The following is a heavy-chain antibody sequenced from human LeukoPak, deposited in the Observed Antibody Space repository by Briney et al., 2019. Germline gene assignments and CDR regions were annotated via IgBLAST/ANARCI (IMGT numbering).Heavy chain of an antibody. CDR2: IRYDGSEK. D-gene: IGHD3-10*01. CDR3: ATRFGESFSY. J-gene: IGHJ4*02. V-gene: IGHV3-30*02. Sequence: QTGGSLRLSCAASGFTFSNYGMNWVRQAPGKGLEWVAFIRYDGSEKYYADSVKGRFTISRDNSKNTLHLQMNSLRAEDTAVYYCATRFGESFSYWGQGTLVTVSS. CDR1: GFTFSNYG.